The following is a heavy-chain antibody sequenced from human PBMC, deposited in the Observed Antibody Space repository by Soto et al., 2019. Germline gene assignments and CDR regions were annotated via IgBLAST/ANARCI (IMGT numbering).Heavy chain of an antibody. CDR1: GLTFSSYW. D-gene: IGHD4-17*01. CDR3: ALSHTVTTDY. CDR2: INSDGSST. V-gene: IGHV3-74*01. Sequence: EVQLVESGGGLVQPGGSLRLSCVASGLTFSSYWMHWVRQAPGKGLVWVSRINSDGSSTSYAASVKGRFTISRDNAKNTLYLQMNSLSAEDTAVYYCALSHTVTTDYWGQGTLVTVSS. J-gene: IGHJ4*02.